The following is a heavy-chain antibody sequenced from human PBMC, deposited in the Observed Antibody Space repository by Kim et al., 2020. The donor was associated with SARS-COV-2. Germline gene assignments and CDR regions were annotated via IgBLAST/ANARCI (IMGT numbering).Heavy chain of an antibody. CDR2: ISYDGSNK. D-gene: IGHD2-15*01. J-gene: IGHJ5*02. CDR1: GFTFSSYG. Sequence: GGSLRLSCAASGFTFSSYGMHWVRQAPGKGLEWVAVISYDGSNKYYADSVKGRFTISRDNSKNTLYLQMNSLRAEDTAVYYCARGHWGCSGGSCQYNWFDPWGQGTLVTVSS. V-gene: IGHV3-33*05. CDR3: ARGHWGCSGGSCQYNWFDP.